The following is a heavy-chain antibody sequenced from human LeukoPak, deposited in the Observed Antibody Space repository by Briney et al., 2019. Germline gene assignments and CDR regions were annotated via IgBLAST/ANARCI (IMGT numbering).Heavy chain of an antibody. D-gene: IGHD3-10*01. CDR1: GGSFSGYY. CDR2: INHSGST. V-gene: IGHV4-34*01. CDR3: ARAPLTPLLWFGEFLLDY. Sequence: PSETLSLTCAVYGGSFSGYYWSWIRQPPGKGLEWIGEINHSGSTNYNPSLKSRVTISVDTSKNQFSLKVSSVTAADTAVYYCARAPLTPLLWFGEFLLDYWGQGTLVTVSS. J-gene: IGHJ4*02.